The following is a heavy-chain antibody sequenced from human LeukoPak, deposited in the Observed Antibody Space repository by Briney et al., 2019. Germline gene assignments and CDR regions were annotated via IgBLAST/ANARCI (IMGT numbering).Heavy chain of an antibody. CDR2: ISSTGTYI. CDR3: ARDRFHTNEGFDD. CDR1: GFTFSSSTFGSYT. J-gene: IGHJ4*02. V-gene: IGHV3-21*01. Sequence: PGGSLRLSCATSGFTFSSSTFGSYTMNWVRQAPGKGLEWISSISSTGTYIYYTDSVKGRFTISRDNAKNSLYLQMNSLRAEDTALYYCARDRFHTNEGFDDWGQGTLVTVSS. D-gene: IGHD2-2*01.